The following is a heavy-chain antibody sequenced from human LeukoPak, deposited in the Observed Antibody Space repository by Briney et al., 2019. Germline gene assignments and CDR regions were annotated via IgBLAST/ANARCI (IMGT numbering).Heavy chain of an antibody. J-gene: IGHJ4*02. CDR1: GFIVSGNF. V-gene: IGHV3-74*01. CDR2: INFDGSST. D-gene: IGHD6-19*01. CDR3: ARERYSGGWYYFDY. Sequence: GGSLRLSCAASGFIVSGNFMSWVRQAPGKGLVWVSRINFDGSSTNYADSVKGRFTISRDNAKNTLYLQMNSLRAEDTAVYYCARERYSGGWYYFDYWGQGTLVTVSS.